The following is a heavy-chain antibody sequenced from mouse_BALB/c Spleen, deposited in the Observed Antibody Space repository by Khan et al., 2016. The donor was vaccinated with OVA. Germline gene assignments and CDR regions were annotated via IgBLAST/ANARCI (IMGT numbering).Heavy chain of an antibody. Sequence: EVQLQESGPGLVKPSQSLSLTCTVTGYSITSGYAWNWIRQFPGNKLEWMGYISYSGVTSYTPSLKSRISITRDTSKNQFFLQLNSVTTEDTATYYCARGNFYGYCFDYWGQGTTLTVSS. D-gene: IGHD1-1*01. CDR1: GYSITSGYA. CDR3: ARGNFYGYCFDY. CDR2: ISYSGVT. V-gene: IGHV3-2*02. J-gene: IGHJ2*01.